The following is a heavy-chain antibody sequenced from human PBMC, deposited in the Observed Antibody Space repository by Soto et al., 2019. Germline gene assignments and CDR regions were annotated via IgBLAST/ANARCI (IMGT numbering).Heavy chain of an antibody. J-gene: IGHJ3*02. D-gene: IGHD6-19*01. CDR2: IWYDGSNK. CDR1: GFTFSSYG. Sequence: QVQLVESGGGVVQPGRSLRLSCAASGFTFSSYGMHWVRQAPGKGLEWVAVIWYDGSNKYYADSVKGRFTISRDNSKNTLYLQMNSLRAEDTAVYYCARDFFGDRGIAVADDAFAIWGQGTMVTVSS. CDR3: ARDFFGDRGIAVADDAFAI. V-gene: IGHV3-33*01.